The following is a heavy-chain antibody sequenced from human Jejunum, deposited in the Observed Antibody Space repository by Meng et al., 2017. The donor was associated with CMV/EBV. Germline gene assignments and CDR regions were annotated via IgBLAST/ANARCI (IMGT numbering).Heavy chain of an antibody. J-gene: IGHJ3*02. D-gene: IGHD6-6*01. CDR3: AREQSSSYAFDI. V-gene: IGHV3-74*03. CDR1: GLSFAYAW. CDR2: INNDGGTT. Sequence: ASGLSFAYAWMHWVRQAPGKGLVWVSRINNDGGTTVYADSVKGRFTISRDNAKNTLSLQMNSLRGEDTAVYYCAREQSSSYAFDIWGQGTVVTVSS.